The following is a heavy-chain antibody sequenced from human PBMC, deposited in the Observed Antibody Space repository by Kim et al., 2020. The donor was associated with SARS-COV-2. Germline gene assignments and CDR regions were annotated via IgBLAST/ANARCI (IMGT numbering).Heavy chain of an antibody. D-gene: IGHD3-10*01. Sequence: YYADSVKGRFTISRDNAKNSLYLQMNSLRDEDTAVYYCARDLRGRLLFDYWGQGTLVTVSS. CDR3: ARDLRGRLLFDY. J-gene: IGHJ4*02. V-gene: IGHV3-48*02.